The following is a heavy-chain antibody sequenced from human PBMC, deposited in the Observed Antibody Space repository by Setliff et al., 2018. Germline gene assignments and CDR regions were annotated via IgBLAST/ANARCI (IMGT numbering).Heavy chain of an antibody. V-gene: IGHV1-18*01. J-gene: IGHJ4*02. CDR1: GYTFTNYG. CDR2: INNYNFNT. D-gene: IGHD3-22*01. Sequence: ASVKVSCKASGYTFTNYGINWVRQAPGQGLEWMRWINNYNFNTNYPQKFLGRVTMTTDTSTSTAYMELRSLRSDDTAVYYCARDADYYDTGEYPIVDYWGQGTLVTVSS. CDR3: ARDADYYDTGEYPIVDY.